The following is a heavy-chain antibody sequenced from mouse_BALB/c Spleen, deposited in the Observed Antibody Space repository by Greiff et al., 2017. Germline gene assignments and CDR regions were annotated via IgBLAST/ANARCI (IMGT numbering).Heavy chain of an antibody. Sequence: EVQLQESGGGLVKPGGSLKLSCAASGFTFSSYAMSWVRQTPEKRLEWVASISSGGSTYYPDSVKGRFTISRDNARNILYLQMSSLRSEDTAMYYCAREGNYASFAYWGQGTLVTVSA. CDR2: ISSGGST. CDR3: AREGNYASFAY. J-gene: IGHJ3*01. V-gene: IGHV5-6-5*01. D-gene: IGHD2-4*01. CDR1: GFTFSSYA.